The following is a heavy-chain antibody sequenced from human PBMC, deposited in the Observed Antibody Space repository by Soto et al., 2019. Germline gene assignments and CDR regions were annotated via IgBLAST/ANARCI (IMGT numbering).Heavy chain of an antibody. CDR3: ARGAYYYDSSHLQL. CDR2: INPNSGGT. CDR1: GYTFTGYY. V-gene: IGHV1-2*02. D-gene: IGHD3-22*01. J-gene: IGHJ1*01. Sequence: ASVKVSCKASGYTFTGYYMHWVRQAPGQGLEWMGWINPNSGGTNYAQKLQGRVTMTRDTAISTAYMELSRLRSEDTAVDYCARGAYYYDSSHLQLWGRGTLVTVSS.